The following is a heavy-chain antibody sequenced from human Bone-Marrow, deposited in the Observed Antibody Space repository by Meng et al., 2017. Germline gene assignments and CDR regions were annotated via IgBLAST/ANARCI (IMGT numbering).Heavy chain of an antibody. CDR3: ARVVMTTVTIDY. CDR1: GFTFSSYE. D-gene: IGHD4-17*01. V-gene: IGHV3-48*03. Sequence: GESLKISCAASGFTFSSYEMNWVRQAPGKWLEWVAYISGSGGNTYYVDSVKGRFAISRVNAKNSLYLQMNSLRAGDTAIYYCARVVMTTVTIDYWGQGTLVTVSS. CDR2: ISGSGGNT. J-gene: IGHJ4*02.